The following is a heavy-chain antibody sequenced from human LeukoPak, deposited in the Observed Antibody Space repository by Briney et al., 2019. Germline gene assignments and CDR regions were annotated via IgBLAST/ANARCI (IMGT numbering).Heavy chain of an antibody. J-gene: IGHJ3*02. CDR3: SITINAFDI. Sequence: AGGSLRLSCAASGFTFSSYWMSWVRQTPGKGLEWVANIKQDGSEKYYVDSVKGRFTISRDNAKNSLYLQMNSLRADDTAVYYCSITINAFDIWGQGTMVTVSS. CDR2: IKQDGSEK. D-gene: IGHD1-14*01. CDR1: GFTFSSYW. V-gene: IGHV3-7*01.